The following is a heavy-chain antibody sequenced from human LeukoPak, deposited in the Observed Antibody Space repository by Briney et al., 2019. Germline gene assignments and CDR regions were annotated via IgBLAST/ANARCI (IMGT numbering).Heavy chain of an antibody. CDR1: GFTFSGYW. Sequence: GGSLRLSCAASGFTFSGYWMHWVRQTPGGGLLWVSRINPPGSSTIYADSVKGRFTISRDNAKNTLYLQTNSLSVEDTGIYYCARESSGSGWYFFDYWGQGNLVTVSS. J-gene: IGHJ4*02. CDR2: INPPGSST. V-gene: IGHV3-74*01. D-gene: IGHD6-19*01. CDR3: ARESSGSGWYFFDY.